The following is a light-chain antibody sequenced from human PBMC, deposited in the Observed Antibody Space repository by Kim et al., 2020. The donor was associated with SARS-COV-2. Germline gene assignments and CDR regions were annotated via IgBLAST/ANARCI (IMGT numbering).Light chain of an antibody. J-gene: IGLJ3*02. CDR2: YNS. CDR3: QVWDSGSDHWV. Sequence: APGRTARITCGGNNSGSKSVLWYQKRTGQAPVLVIYYNSDRPSGIPERFAGSNSGNTATLTTSRVEAGDEAVYYCQVWDSGSDHWVFGGGTKVTVL. CDR1: NSGSKS. V-gene: IGLV3-21*04.